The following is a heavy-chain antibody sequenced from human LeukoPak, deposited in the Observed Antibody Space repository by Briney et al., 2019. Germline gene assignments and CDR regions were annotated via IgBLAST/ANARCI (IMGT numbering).Heavy chain of an antibody. CDR3: ARKHCSTSGCYLDF. V-gene: IGHV3-48*03. Sequence: GGSLRLSCAASGFTFSSYEMNWVRQAPGKGLEWVSYISSLSRTINYADSVKGRFTISRDNAKNSLYLQMSSLRAEDTAVYYCARKHCSTSGCYLDFWGQGTLVTVSS. CDR2: ISSLSRTI. J-gene: IGHJ4*02. D-gene: IGHD2-2*01. CDR1: GFTFSSYE.